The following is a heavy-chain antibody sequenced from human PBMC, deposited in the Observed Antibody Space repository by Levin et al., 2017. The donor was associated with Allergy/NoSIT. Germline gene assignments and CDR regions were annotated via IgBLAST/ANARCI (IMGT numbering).Heavy chain of an antibody. J-gene: IGHJ4*02. D-gene: IGHD3-16*01. V-gene: IGHV3-30*04. CDR2: ISYDGSHQ. Sequence: GGSLRLSCAASGFTFSSYAMHWVRQAPGKGLEWVAAISYDGSHQYYADSVKGRFTISRDNSKKTLYLQVNSLRDEDTAVYYCARSPVRLERSYYDVWGQGTLVTVSS. CDR1: GFTFSSYA. CDR3: ARSPVRLERSYYDV.